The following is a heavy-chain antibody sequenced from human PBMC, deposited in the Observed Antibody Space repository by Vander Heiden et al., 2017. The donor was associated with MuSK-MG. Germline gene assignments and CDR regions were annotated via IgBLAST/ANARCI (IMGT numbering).Heavy chain of an antibody. CDR2: IRNDGGKT. Sequence: GFTFSDKGMHWVRQAPGKGLEWVAFIRNDGGKTYYADSVKGRFTISRDNSESTLYVQMNSLRLEDTAVYHCAKDFKDADCTWGQGTLVSVSS. CDR3: AKDFKDADCT. V-gene: IGHV3-30*02. CDR1: GFTFSDKG. D-gene: IGHD2-8*01. J-gene: IGHJ4*02.